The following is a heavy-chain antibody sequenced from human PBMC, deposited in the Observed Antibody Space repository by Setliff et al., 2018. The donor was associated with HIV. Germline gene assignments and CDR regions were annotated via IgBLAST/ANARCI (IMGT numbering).Heavy chain of an antibody. V-gene: IGHV4-4*02. D-gene: IGHD3-3*01. Sequence: SETLSLTCAVSGGSISSDNWWTWVRQPPGKGLEWIGEIYHSEYTNDNASLKSRLIISVDTSKKQFSLNLISMTAADTAVYFCARETGVSTSWFGGYYFDFWGQGTVVTVSS. J-gene: IGHJ4*02. CDR1: GGSISSDNW. CDR2: IYHSEYT. CDR3: ARETGVSTSWFGGYYFDF.